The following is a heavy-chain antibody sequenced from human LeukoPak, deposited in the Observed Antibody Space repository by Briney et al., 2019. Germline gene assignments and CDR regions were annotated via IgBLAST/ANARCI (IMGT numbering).Heavy chain of an antibody. CDR1: GFTFSSYA. CDR3: AKLNNYYGSGGYYH. J-gene: IGHJ5*02. D-gene: IGHD3-10*01. CDR2: ISGSGGST. V-gene: IGHV3-23*01. Sequence: GGSLRLSCAASGFTFSSYAMSWVRQAPGKGLEWVSAISGSGGSTYYADSVKGRFTISRDNSKNTLYLQMNSLRAEDTAVYYCAKLNNYYGSGGYYHWGQGTLVAVSS.